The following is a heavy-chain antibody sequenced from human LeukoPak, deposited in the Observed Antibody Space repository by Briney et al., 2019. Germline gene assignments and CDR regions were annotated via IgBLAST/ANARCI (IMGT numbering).Heavy chain of an antibody. Sequence: SETLSLTCAVYGGSFSGYYWSWLRQPPGKGLEWIGEINHSGSTNYNPSLKSRVTISVDTSKNQFSLKLSSVTAADTAVYYCARGVDGYNWRGLDYWGQGTLVTVSS. J-gene: IGHJ4*02. V-gene: IGHV4-34*01. CDR2: INHSGST. CDR1: GGSFSGYY. CDR3: ARGVDGYNWRGLDY. D-gene: IGHD5-24*01.